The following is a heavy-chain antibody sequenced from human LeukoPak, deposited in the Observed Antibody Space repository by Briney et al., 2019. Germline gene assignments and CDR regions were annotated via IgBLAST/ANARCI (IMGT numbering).Heavy chain of an antibody. Sequence: PSETLSLTCTVSGGSISSSSYYWGWIRQPPGKGLEWIGSIYYSGSTYYNPSLKSRVTISVDTSKNQFSLKLSSVTAADTAVYYCARRGFTYYYDSSGYYYGYYFDYWGQGTLDTVSS. CDR2: IYYSGST. J-gene: IGHJ4*02. CDR3: ARRGFTYYYDSSGYYYGYYFDY. D-gene: IGHD3-22*01. V-gene: IGHV4-39*01. CDR1: GGSISSSSYY.